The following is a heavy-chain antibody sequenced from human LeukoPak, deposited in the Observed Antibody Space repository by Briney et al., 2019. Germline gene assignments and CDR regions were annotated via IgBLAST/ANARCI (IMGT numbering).Heavy chain of an antibody. J-gene: IGHJ4*02. CDR1: GGSFSGYY. V-gene: IGHV4-34*01. D-gene: IGHD3-22*01. Sequence: PSETLSLTCAVYGGSFSGYYWSWIRQPPGKGLEWMGEINHSGSTNYNPSLKSRVTISVDTSKNQFSLKLSSVTAADTAVYYCASSTANYYDSSGYYQTTGGVDYWGQGTLVTVSS. CDR2: INHSGST. CDR3: ASSTANYYDSSGYYQTTGGVDY.